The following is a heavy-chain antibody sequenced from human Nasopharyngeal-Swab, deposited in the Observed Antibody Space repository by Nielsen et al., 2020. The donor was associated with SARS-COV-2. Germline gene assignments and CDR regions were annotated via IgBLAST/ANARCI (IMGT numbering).Heavy chain of an antibody. Sequence: ASVKVSCKVSGYTLTGLSMHWVRQAPGKGLEWMGGFDPEDGETIYAQKFQGRVTMTEDTSTDTAYMELSSLRSEDTAVYYCATSFSITGRDYYYGMDVWGQGTTVTVSS. CDR1: GYTLTGLS. J-gene: IGHJ6*02. CDR3: ATSFSITGRDYYYGMDV. CDR2: FDPEDGET. D-gene: IGHD1-20*01. V-gene: IGHV1-24*01.